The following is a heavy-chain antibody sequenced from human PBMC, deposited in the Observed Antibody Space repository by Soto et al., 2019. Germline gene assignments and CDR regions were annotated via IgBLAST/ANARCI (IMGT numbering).Heavy chain of an antibody. CDR3: ARGGITGTTFLDY. J-gene: IGHJ4*02. V-gene: IGHV3-48*04. Sequence: VQLVESGGGLVQPGGSLRLSCAASGFTFSSYSMNWVRQAPGKGLEWVSYISSVTSGTYYADSVKGRFTISRDNAKNSLYLQTNSLRAEDTAVYYCARGGITGTTFLDYWGQGTLVTVSS. D-gene: IGHD1-20*01. CDR1: GFTFSSYS. CDR2: ISSVTSGT.